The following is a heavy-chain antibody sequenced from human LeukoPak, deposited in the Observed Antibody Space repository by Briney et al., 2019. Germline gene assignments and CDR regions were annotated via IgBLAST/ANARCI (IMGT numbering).Heavy chain of an antibody. Sequence: ASVKVSCKASGYTFTSFDFNWVRQATGQGLEWMGWMKSNNGHTGYAQKFQGRVTMTRDTSISTAYMELSSLTFEDTAVYYCARGSPNWGMVGYRGQGTLVTVSS. J-gene: IGHJ4*02. D-gene: IGHD7-27*01. V-gene: IGHV1-8*01. CDR1: GYTFTSFD. CDR3: ARGSPNWGMVGY. CDR2: MKSNNGHT.